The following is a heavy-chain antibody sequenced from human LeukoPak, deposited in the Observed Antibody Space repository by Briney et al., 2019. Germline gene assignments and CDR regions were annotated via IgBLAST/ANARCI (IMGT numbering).Heavy chain of an antibody. CDR1: GGTFSSYA. J-gene: IGHJ4*02. Sequence: GASVKVSXKASGGTFSSYAISWVRQAPGQGLEWMGGIIPIFGTANYAQKFQGRVTITADESTSTAYMELSSLRSEDTAVYYCARPHYSNYLYYFDYWGQGTLVTVSS. CDR3: ARPHYSNYLYYFDY. D-gene: IGHD4-11*01. CDR2: IIPIFGTA. V-gene: IGHV1-69*01.